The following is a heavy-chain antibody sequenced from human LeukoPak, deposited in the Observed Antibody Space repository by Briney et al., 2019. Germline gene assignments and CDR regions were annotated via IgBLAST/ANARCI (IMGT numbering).Heavy chain of an antibody. CDR1: GFTFSDFY. CDR3: AKGGQGNGPSRGAVYGMDV. CDR2: VSHRFNDYK. D-gene: IGHD1-26*01. V-gene: IGHV3-11*06. Sequence: GGSLRLSCAASGFTFSDFYMSWIRQAPGRGLEWLSYVSHRFNDYKNYAESVKGRFTISRDNARNSLYLEMNSLRAEDTAVYYCAKGGQGNGPSRGAVYGMDVWGQGTTVTVSS. J-gene: IGHJ6*02.